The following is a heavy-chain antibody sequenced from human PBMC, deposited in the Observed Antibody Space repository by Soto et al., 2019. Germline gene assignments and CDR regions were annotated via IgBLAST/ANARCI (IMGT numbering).Heavy chain of an antibody. J-gene: IGHJ4*02. CDR1: GESFSGYI. D-gene: IGHD6-19*01. CDR2: INHSGSA. Sequence: QVQLQQSGAGLLKPSETLSLTCAVYGESFSGYIWTWIRQTPGKGLQWMGQINHSGSAYYNPSLKSRVTISAHTSNSQFSLELSSVTAADTAVYYCARGLITGSHYSGGWYYFDSWGQGTQVTVSS. CDR3: ARGLITGSHYSGGWYYFDS. V-gene: IGHV4-34*01.